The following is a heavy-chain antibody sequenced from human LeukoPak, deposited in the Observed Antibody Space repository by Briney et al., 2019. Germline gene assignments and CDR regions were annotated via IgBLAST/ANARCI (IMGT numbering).Heavy chain of an antibody. J-gene: IGHJ4*02. CDR2: ISYDGSNK. D-gene: IGHD3-3*01. CDR3: VKDSGPYVSRFLEWLSSDYFDY. CDR1: GFTFSSYA. V-gene: IGHV3-30-3*01. Sequence: GGSLRLSCAVSGFTFSSYAMHWVRQAPGKGLEWVAVISYDGSNKYYADSVKGRFTISRDNSKNTVYLQMNSLRAEDTAVYYCVKDSGPYVSRFLEWLSSDYFDYWGQGTLVTVSS.